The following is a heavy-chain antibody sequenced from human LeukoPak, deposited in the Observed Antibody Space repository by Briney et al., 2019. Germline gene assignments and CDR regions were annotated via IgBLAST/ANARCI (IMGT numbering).Heavy chain of an antibody. CDR1: GFTFSSYG. CDR2: ISYDGSNK. J-gene: IGHJ4*02. D-gene: IGHD4-11*01. Sequence: GGSLRLSCAASGFTFSSYGMSWVRQAPGKGLEWVAVISYDGSNKYYADSVKGRFTISRDNARNTLYLQMNSLRAEDTAVYYCAKVSVAVYYFDYWGQGTLVTVSS. V-gene: IGHV3-30*18. CDR3: AKVSVAVYYFDY.